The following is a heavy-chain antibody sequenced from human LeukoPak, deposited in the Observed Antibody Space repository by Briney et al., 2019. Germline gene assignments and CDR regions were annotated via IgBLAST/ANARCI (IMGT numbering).Heavy chain of an antibody. J-gene: IGHJ4*02. V-gene: IGHV4-61*08. D-gene: IGHD3-9*01. Sequence: PSETLSLTCSVSGGSISSGDYYWSWIRQPPGKGLEWIGHIYSSGSTNYNPSLKSRVTMSIDTSKYQFSLMLNSVTAADTALYYCARGITYYDILTGYYIPNNFDHWGQGTLVTVSS. CDR1: GGSISSGDYY. CDR2: IYSSGST. CDR3: ARGITYYDILTGYYIPNNFDH.